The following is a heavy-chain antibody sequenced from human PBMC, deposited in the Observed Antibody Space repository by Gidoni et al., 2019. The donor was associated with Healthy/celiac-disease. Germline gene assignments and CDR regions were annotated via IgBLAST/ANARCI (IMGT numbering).Heavy chain of an antibody. CDR2: INHSGST. CDR3: ARSKSGYSSDY. J-gene: IGHJ4*02. CDR1: GGSFSGYY. Sequence: QVQLQQWGAGLLKPSETLSLTCAVYGGSFSGYYWSWIRQPPGKGLEWIGEINHSGSTNYNPSLKSRVTISVDTSKNQFSLKLSSVTAADTAVYYCARSKSGYSSDYWGQGTLVTVSS. D-gene: IGHD3-22*01. V-gene: IGHV4-34*01.